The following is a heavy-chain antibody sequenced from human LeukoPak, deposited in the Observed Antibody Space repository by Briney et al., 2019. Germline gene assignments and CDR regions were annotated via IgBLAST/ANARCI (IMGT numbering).Heavy chain of an antibody. D-gene: IGHD6-19*01. Sequence: GASVKVSCKTSGYSFTAYYIHWMRQAPGQGLEWMGWINPNSGGTNYAQKFQGRVTMTRDTSISTAYMELSRLRSDDTAVYYCARPVAGHFDYWGQGTLVTVSS. CDR1: GYSFTAYY. CDR2: INPNSGGT. V-gene: IGHV1-2*02. J-gene: IGHJ4*02. CDR3: ARPVAGHFDY.